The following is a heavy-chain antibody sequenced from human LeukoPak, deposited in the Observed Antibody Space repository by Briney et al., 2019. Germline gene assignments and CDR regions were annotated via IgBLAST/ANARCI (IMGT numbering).Heavy chain of an antibody. CDR1: GFTISIYW. CDR2: INQDGSEK. Sequence: GGSLRLSCAASGFTISIYWMSWVRQAPGKGLEWVASINQDGSEKYYVDSVKGRCTISRDNAKTSLYLQMSSLRAEDAAAYYCVRDGPGGIEARKRYYGMDVWGQGTTVSVSS. J-gene: IGHJ6*02. V-gene: IGHV3-7*05. CDR3: VRDGPGGIEARKRYYGMDV. D-gene: IGHD6-6*01.